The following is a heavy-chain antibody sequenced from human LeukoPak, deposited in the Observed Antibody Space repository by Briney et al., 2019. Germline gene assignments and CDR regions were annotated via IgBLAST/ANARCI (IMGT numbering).Heavy chain of an antibody. CDR1: GFDFSTYS. CDR3: ARESPTDAFDI. CDR2: ISGSSSYK. V-gene: IGHV3-21*01. Sequence: GGSLRLSCEVSGFDFSTYSMNWVRQAPGKGLEWVSSISGSSSYKFYADSVKGRFTISRDNAKNSLYLQMNSLRAEDTAVYFCARESPTDAFDIWGQGTMVTVSS. J-gene: IGHJ3*02.